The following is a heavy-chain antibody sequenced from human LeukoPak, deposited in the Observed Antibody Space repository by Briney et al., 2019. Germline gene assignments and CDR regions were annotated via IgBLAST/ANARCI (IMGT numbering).Heavy chain of an antibody. CDR3: ARDVGVAVYYMDV. V-gene: IGHV1-8*01. J-gene: IGHJ6*03. CDR1: GYTFTNND. D-gene: IGHD2-15*01. Sequence: ASVKVSCKASGYTFTNNDIHWVRQATGQGLEWMGWMHPNSDDTGYAQKFQGRVTMTRNTSISTAYMELSSLRPEDTAVYYCARDVGVAVYYMDVWGKGTTVTVSS. CDR2: MHPNSDDT.